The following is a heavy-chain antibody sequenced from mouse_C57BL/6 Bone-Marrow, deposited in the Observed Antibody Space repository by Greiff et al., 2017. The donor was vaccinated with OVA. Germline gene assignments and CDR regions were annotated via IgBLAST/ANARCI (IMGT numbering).Heavy chain of an antibody. Sequence: QVQLQQPGAELVKPGASVKLSCKASGYTFTSYWMHWVKQRPGQGLEWIGMIHPNSGSTNYNEKFKSKATLTVDNSSSTAYMQLSSLTSEDSAVYYWARGGANWDVRNYFDDWGQGTTLTVAS. CDR3: ARGGANWDVRNYFDD. D-gene: IGHD4-1*01. CDR1: GYTFTSYW. J-gene: IGHJ2*01. CDR2: IHPNSGST. V-gene: IGHV1-64*01.